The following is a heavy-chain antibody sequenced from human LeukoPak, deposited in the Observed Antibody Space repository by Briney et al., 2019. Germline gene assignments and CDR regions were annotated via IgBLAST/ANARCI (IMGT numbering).Heavy chain of an antibody. Sequence: SETLSLTCTVSGGSISSSSYYWGWIRQPPGKGLEWIGSIYYSGSTYYNPSLKRRVTISVDTSKNQISLKLSSVTAADTAVYYCARPKESSGWYVPARSCFHNWFDPWGQGTLVTVSS. D-gene: IGHD6-19*01. CDR2: IYYSGST. J-gene: IGHJ5*02. V-gene: IGHV4-39*01. CDR1: GGSISSSSYY. CDR3: ARPKESSGWYVPARSCFHNWFDP.